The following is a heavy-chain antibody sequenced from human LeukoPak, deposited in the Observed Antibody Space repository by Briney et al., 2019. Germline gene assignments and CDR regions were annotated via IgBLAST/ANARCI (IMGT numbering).Heavy chain of an antibody. CDR3: QSRYLEWLLEY. CDR2: IYSSGSA. V-gene: IGHV4-39*01. CDR1: GGSISSSSYY. D-gene: IGHD3-3*01. J-gene: IGHJ4*02. Sequence: SETLSLTCTVSGGSISSSSYYWGRIRQPPGKGLEWIGSIYSSGSAYYNPSLKSRVTISVDTSKNQFSLRLSSVTAADTAVYYCQSRYLEWLLEYWDQGTLVTVSS.